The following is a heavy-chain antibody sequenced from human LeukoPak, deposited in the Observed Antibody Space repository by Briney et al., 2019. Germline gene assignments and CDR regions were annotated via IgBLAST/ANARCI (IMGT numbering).Heavy chain of an antibody. CDR3: AKDGRRGYYYDSSGYPHGAFDI. Sequence: GGSLRLSCAASGFTVSSNYMTWVRQAPGKGLEWVSVIYSGGTTYYADSVKGRFTISRDNSKNTLYLQMNSLRAEDTAVYYCAKDGRRGYYYDSSGYPHGAFDIWGQGTMVTVSS. D-gene: IGHD3-22*01. CDR1: GFTVSSNY. V-gene: IGHV3-53*01. J-gene: IGHJ3*02. CDR2: IYSGGTT.